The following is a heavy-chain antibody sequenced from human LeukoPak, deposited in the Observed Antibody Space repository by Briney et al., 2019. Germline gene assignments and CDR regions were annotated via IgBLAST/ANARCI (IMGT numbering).Heavy chain of an antibody. CDR1: GFTFSSYA. CDR2: IGPSGTAI. J-gene: IGHJ6*04. D-gene: IGHD3-10*02. V-gene: IGHV3-48*03. Sequence: GGSLRLSCAAPGFTFSSYAMNWVRQAPGRGLEWVSYIGPSGTAIYYADSVKGRFTISRDNAKNSLYLQMNSLRAEDTAVYYCAELGITMIGGVWGKGTTVTISS. CDR3: AELGITMIGGV.